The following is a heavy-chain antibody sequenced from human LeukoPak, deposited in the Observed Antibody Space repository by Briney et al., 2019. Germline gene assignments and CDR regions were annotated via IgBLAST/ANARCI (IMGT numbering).Heavy chain of an antibody. CDR3: ARGYSSSWYQSEYFQH. D-gene: IGHD6-13*01. V-gene: IGHV4-59*08. Sequence: SETLSLTCTVSGDSISSYYWSWIRQPPGKGLEYIGYIHYSGSTNYNPSLKSRVTISVDTSKNQFSLKLSSVTAADTAVYYCARGYSSSWYQSEYFQHWGQGTLVTVSS. J-gene: IGHJ1*01. CDR2: IHYSGST. CDR1: GDSISSYY.